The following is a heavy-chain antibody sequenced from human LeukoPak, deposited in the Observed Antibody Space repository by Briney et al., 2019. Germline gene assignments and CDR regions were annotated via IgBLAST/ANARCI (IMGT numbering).Heavy chain of an antibody. V-gene: IGHV3-74*01. Sequence: PGGSLRLSCAASGFTFSTYLMHWVRQVPGKGLVWVSRIEGDGSSTSYADSVKGRFTISRDNAKNTLDLQMNSLRAEDTAVYYCARDPSYTSGYFDDWGQGTPVIVSS. CDR3: ARDPSYTSGYFDD. D-gene: IGHD6-19*01. CDR2: IEGDGSST. CDR1: GFTFSTYL. J-gene: IGHJ4*02.